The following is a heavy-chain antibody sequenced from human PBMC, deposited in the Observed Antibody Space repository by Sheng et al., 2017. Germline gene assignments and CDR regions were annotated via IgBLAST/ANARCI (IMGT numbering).Heavy chain of an antibody. D-gene: IGHD3-16*02. CDR2: INHSGST. V-gene: IGHV4-34*01. CDR1: GGSFSGYY. CDR3: ARGEQTPRYDYIWGSYRAYFDY. Sequence: QVQLQQWGAGLLKPSETLSLTCAVYGGSFSGYYWSWIRQPPGKGLEWIGEINHSGSTNYNPSLKSRVTISVDTSKNQFSLKLSSVTAADTAVYYCARGEQTPRYDYIWGSYRAYFDYWGQGTLVTVSS. J-gene: IGHJ4*02.